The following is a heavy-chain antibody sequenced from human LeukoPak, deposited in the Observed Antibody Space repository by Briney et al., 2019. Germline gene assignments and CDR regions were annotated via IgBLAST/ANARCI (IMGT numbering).Heavy chain of an antibody. CDR1: GGSFSGYY. J-gene: IGHJ5*02. CDR2: INHSGST. D-gene: IGHD3-10*01. CDR3: ARDFGNYYGSGSYYNGDNWFDP. Sequence: SETLSLTCAVYGGSFSGYYWSWIRQPPGKGLEWIGEINHSGSTNYNPSLKSRVTISVDTSKNQFSLKLSSVTAADTAVYYCARDFGNYYGSGSYYNGDNWFDPWGQGTLVTVSS. V-gene: IGHV4-34*01.